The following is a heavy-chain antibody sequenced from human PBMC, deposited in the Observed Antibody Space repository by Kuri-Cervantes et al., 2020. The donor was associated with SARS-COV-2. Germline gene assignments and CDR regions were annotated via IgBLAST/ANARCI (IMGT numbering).Heavy chain of an antibody. Sequence: LRLSCTVSGGSISSHYWSWIRQPPGKALEWPARIDWDDDKYYKTSLKTRLTISKDTSKNQVVLTMTSVDPVDTATYYCARIQATTVIADYWGQGTLVTVSS. CDR3: ARIQATTVIADY. CDR2: IDWDDDK. D-gene: IGHD4-11*01. CDR1: GGSISSHY. V-gene: IGHV2-70*11. J-gene: IGHJ4*02.